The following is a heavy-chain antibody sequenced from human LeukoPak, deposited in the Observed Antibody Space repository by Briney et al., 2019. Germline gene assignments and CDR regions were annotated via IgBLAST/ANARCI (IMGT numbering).Heavy chain of an antibody. V-gene: IGHV3-23*01. D-gene: IGHD3/OR15-3a*01. Sequence: GGSLRLSCAASQFTFTSYAMSWVREAPGRGLEWVSSIGDSGVPTYYADSVKGRFTISRDNSQNTLYLQMNSLRADDTAVYYCAKVATWTYFDSWGQGTLVTVSS. J-gene: IGHJ4*02. CDR1: QFTFTSYA. CDR3: AKVATWTYFDS. CDR2: IGDSGVPT.